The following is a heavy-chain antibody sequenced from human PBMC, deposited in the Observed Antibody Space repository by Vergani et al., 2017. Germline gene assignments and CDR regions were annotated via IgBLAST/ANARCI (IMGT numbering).Heavy chain of an antibody. D-gene: IGHD3-9*01. V-gene: IGHV3-21*01. CDR3: ARRYFDFLDYYYGMDV. Sequence: EVQLLESGGGLVKPGGSLRLSCAASGFTFSSYSMNWVRQAPGKGLEWVSSISSSSSYIYYAESVKGRFTISSDNAKNSLYLQMNSLRAEDTAVFYCARRYFDFLDYYYGMDVWGQGP. CDR2: ISSSSSYI. CDR1: GFTFSSYS. J-gene: IGHJ6*02.